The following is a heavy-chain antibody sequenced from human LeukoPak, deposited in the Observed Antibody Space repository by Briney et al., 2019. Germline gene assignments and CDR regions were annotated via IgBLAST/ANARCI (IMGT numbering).Heavy chain of an antibody. CDR3: AKDTGGRGRLDGFDV. CDR1: GDSVSSIYW. CDR2: ICHSGST. V-gene: IGHV4-4*02. Sequence: SETLSLTCTVSGDSVSSIYWWIWVRQPPGKGLEWIGEICHSGSTNYNPSLKSRVRMSLDKSKNQFSLNLNSVTAADTAIYYCAKDTGGRGRLDGFDVXXQGTMVTVSS. J-gene: IGHJ3*01. D-gene: IGHD3-10*01.